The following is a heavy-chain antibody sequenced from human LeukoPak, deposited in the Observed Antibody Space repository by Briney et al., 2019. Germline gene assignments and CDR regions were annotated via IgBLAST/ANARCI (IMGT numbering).Heavy chain of an antibody. CDR3: ARGTVDSSSWSTWLDYYYYYMDV. CDR1: GYTFTSYD. CDR2: MNPNSGNT. Sequence: ASVKVSCKASGYTFTSYDIDWVRQATGQGLEWMGWMNPNSGNTGYAQKFQGRVTMTRNTSISTAYMELSSLRSEDTAVYYCARGTVDSSSWSTWLDYYYYYMDVWGKGTTVTVSS. J-gene: IGHJ6*03. V-gene: IGHV1-8*01. D-gene: IGHD6-13*01.